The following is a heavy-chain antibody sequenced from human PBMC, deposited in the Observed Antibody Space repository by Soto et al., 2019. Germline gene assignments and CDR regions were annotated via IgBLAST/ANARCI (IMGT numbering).Heavy chain of an antibody. V-gene: IGHV1-3*01. CDR3: AGGLDGDYYYYGMDV. D-gene: IGHD7-27*01. Sequence: ASVKVSCKASGYTFTSYAMHWVRQAPGQRLEWMGWINAGNGNTKYSQKFQGRVTITRDTSASTAYMELSSLRSEDTAVYYCAGGLDGDYYYYGMDVWGQGTTVTVSS. J-gene: IGHJ6*02. CDR1: GYTFTSYA. CDR2: INAGNGNT.